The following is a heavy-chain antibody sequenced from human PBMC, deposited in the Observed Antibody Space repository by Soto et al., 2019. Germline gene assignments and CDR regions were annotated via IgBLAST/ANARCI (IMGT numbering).Heavy chain of an antibody. V-gene: IGHV4-30-4*01. CDR2: IYYSWSN. J-gene: IGHJ6*02. Sequence: QVQLQESGPGLVKPSQTLSLTCTVSGGSISSGDYYWSWIRQPPGKGLEWIGYIYYSWSNYYNPSLKIRLTIAVDTSKHQVSLKLSSVTAADPAVYYCARFTIFGVVDYYYGMDVWGQGTTVTVSS. CDR3: ARFTIFGVVDYYYGMDV. D-gene: IGHD3-3*01. CDR1: GGSISSGDYY.